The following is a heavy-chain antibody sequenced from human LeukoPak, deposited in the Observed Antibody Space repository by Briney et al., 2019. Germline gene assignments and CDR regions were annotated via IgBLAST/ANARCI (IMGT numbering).Heavy chain of an antibody. V-gene: IGHV4-59*01. CDR1: GGSISSYY. J-gene: IGHJ5*02. CDR3: ARSGVITGWFDP. Sequence: SETLSLTCTVSGGSISSYYWNWIRQPPGKGLEWIGYIYYSGSTNYNPSLKSRVTISVDTSKNQFSLKLSSVTAADTAVYYCARSGVITGWFDPWGQGSLVTVSS. D-gene: IGHD1-20*01. CDR2: IYYSGST.